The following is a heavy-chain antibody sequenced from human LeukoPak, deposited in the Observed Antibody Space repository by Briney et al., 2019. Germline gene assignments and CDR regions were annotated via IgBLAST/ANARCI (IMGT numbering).Heavy chain of an antibody. V-gene: IGHV4-39*01. D-gene: IGHD2-2*01. CDR1: GGSISSSSYY. CDR2: IYYSGST. J-gene: IGHJ5*02. Sequence: SETLSLTCTVSGGSISSSSYYWGWIRQPPGKGLEWIGSIYYSGSTYYNPSLKSRVTISVDTSKNQFSLKLSSVIAADTAVYYCARHFKYQNWFDPWGQGTLVTVSS. CDR3: ARHFKYQNWFDP.